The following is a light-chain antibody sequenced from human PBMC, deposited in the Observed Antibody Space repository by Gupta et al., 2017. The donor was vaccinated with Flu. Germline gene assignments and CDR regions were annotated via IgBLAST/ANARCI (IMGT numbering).Light chain of an antibody. CDR3: QQRNNWAILT. J-gene: IGKJ4*01. CDR1: QSVSRY. CDR2: DTS. Sequence: EIVLTQSPATLYLSPGERTTLSCRASQSVSRYLAWYKQKPGQAPRLLIYDTSNRATGITARFSGAGYGKDFTLTISSREPEDFAVYYCQQRNNWAILTFGGGTKVE. V-gene: IGKV3-11*01.